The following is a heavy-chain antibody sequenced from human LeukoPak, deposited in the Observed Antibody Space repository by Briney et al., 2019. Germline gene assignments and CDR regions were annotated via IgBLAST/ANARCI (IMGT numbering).Heavy chain of an antibody. CDR2: IYYSGST. CDR3: ASSTGRAFDI. J-gene: IGHJ3*02. Sequence: SETLSLTCTVSGGSISRYYWSWIRQPPGKGMEWVGYIYYSGSTNYNPSLKSRVTISVDTSKNQFSLKLSSVTAADTAVYYCASSTGRAFDIWGQGTMVIVSS. CDR1: GGSISRYY. V-gene: IGHV4-59*08.